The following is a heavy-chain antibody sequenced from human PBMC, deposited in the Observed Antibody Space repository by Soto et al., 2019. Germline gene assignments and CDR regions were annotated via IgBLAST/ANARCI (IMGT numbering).Heavy chain of an antibody. Sequence: GASVKVSCKASGYTFTGYYMHWVRQAPGQGLEWMGWINPNSGGTNYAQKFQGWVTMTRDTSISTAYMELNSLRAEDTAVYYCAKAVGYCSTTSCRDYYFYHGMDVWGQGTTVTVSS. CDR2: INPNSGGT. CDR3: AKAVGYCSTTSCRDYYFYHGMDV. J-gene: IGHJ6*01. D-gene: IGHD2-2*01. CDR1: GYTFTGYY. V-gene: IGHV1-2*04.